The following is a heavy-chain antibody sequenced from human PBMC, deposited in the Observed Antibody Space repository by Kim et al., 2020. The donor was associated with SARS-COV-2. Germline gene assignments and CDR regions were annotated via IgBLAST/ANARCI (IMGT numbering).Heavy chain of an antibody. CDR3: AKGTRGVTYTYLFNF. Sequence: GGSLRLSCAASGFTFRSFAMSWVRQAPGKGLEWVATINISGDNILYADSVKGRFTISRDNSMNTLYMEMDSLRVEDTALYYCAKGTRGVTYTYLFNFWGRGTLVTVS. J-gene: IGHJ4*02. CDR2: INISGDNI. V-gene: IGHV3-23*01. D-gene: IGHD2-8*02. CDR1: GFTFRSFA.